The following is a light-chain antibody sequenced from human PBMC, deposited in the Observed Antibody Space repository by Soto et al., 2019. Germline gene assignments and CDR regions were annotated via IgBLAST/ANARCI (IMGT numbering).Light chain of an antibody. CDR1: QTISRW. CDR3: QEYNNYWT. Sequence: DIHMTQSPSTLSASVGDTVTITCRASQTISRWLAWYQQKPGKAPRLLIYTASTLESGVPSRFSASGSGTEFTLTISSLHPDDFATYYCQEYNNYWTFGQGTKV. CDR2: TAS. J-gene: IGKJ1*01. V-gene: IGKV1-5*01.